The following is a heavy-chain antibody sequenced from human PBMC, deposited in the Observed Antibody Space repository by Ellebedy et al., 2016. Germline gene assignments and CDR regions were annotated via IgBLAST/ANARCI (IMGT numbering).Heavy chain of an antibody. J-gene: IGHJ4*02. D-gene: IGHD5-18*01. CDR2: VNHSGSS. V-gene: IGHV4-34*01. Sequence: SETLSLTCGVYGGSFSGYYWSWIRLPPGKGLEWIGEVNHSGSSNYTPSLKSRVPISVDTSKNQFSVKLNSVTAADTAVYYCARVVVDTAMVKMGADYWGQGTLVTVSS. CDR3: ARVVVDTAMVKMGADY. CDR1: GGSFSGYY.